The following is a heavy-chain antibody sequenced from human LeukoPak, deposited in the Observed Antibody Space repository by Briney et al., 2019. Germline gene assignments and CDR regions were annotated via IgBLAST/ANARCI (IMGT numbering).Heavy chain of an antibody. V-gene: IGHV3-23*01. Sequence: GGSLRLSCAASGFTFSSYAMSWVRQAPGKGLEWVSAISSSGGSTYYPGSVKGRFTISRDSSMHTLYLQMNGLRAEDTAVYYCARSNYGLDYLDYWGQGTLVTVSA. CDR3: ARSNYGLDYLDY. CDR1: GFTFSSYA. D-gene: IGHD4-11*01. CDR2: ISSSGGST. J-gene: IGHJ4*02.